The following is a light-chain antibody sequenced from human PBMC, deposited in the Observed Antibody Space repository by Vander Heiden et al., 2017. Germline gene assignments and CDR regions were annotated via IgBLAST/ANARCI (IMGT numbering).Light chain of an antibody. J-gene: IGKJ4*01. V-gene: IGKV1-39*01. Sequence: DIQMTQSPSSLSASVGDRVTITCRASQSISSYLNWYQQKPGKAPKLLIYAASSLQSGVPSRFSGSGYGTDFTLTISSRQPEDFAPYYCQQTYSNSPITFGGGTRLEMK. CDR3: QQTYSNSPIT. CDR1: QSISSY. CDR2: AAS.